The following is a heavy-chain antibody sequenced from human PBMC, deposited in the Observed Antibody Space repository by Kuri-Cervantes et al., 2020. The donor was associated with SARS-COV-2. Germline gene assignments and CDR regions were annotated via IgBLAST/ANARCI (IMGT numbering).Heavy chain of an antibody. CDR2: ISSSSSYI. D-gene: IGHD3-22*01. J-gene: IGHJ4*02. V-gene: IGHV3-21*01. CDR3: ARGITMIVVVTPFDY. Sequence: GESLKISCAASGFTFSSYSMNWVRQAPGKGLEWVSSISSSSSYIYYADSVKGRFTISRDDAKNSLYLQMNSLRAEDTAVYYSARGITMIVVVTPFDYWGQGTLVTVSS. CDR1: GFTFSSYS.